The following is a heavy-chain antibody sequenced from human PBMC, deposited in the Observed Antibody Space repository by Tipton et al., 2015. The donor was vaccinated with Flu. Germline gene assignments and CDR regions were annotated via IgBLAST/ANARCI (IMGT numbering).Heavy chain of an antibody. CDR2: IRYDGSNQ. V-gene: IGHV3-30*02. Sequence: SLRLSCAASGFTFSSYGMHWVRQAPGKGLEWAAFIRYDGSNQYYADSVKGRFTISRDSSKNTVFLQINSLRAEDTAIYYCAKDSSFYYFEYWGQGALVTVSS. J-gene: IGHJ4*01. CDR1: GFTFSSYG. D-gene: IGHD6-6*01. CDR3: AKDSSFYYFEY.